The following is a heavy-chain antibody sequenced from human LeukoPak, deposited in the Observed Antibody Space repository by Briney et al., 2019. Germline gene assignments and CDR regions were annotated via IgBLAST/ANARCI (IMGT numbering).Heavy chain of an antibody. CDR2: INHSGST. J-gene: IGHJ4*02. CDR3: ARGPKLLWLRPFDY. Sequence: PSETLSLTCAVYGGSSSGYYWSWIRQPPGKGLEWIGEINHSGSTNYNPSLKSRVTISVDTSKNQFSLKLSSVTAADTAVYYCARGPKLLWLRPFDYWGQGTLVTVSS. V-gene: IGHV4-34*01. CDR1: GGSSSGYY. D-gene: IGHD3-10*01.